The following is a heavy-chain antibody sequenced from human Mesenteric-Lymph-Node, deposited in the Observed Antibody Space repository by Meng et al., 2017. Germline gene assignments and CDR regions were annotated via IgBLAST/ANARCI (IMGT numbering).Heavy chain of an antibody. CDR1: GGSISSSSYY. D-gene: IGHD3-10*01. CDR2: IYYSGST. V-gene: IGHV4-39*07. CDR3: ARKLWFGELSA. J-gene: IGHJ5*02. Sequence: SETLSLTCTVSGGSISSSSYYWGWIRQPPGKGLEWIGSIYYSGSTYYNPSLKSRVTISVDTSKNQFSLKLSSVTAADTAVYYCARKLWFGELSAWGQGTLVTVSS.